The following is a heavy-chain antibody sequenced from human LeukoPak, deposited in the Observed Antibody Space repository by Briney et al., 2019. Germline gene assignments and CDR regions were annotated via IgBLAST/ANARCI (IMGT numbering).Heavy chain of an antibody. CDR2: ISSGGSTK. D-gene: IGHD4-17*01. CDR3: ARDRGTTVTPGFDY. J-gene: IGHJ4*02. CDR1: GFTFSSYA. V-gene: IGHV3-48*03. Sequence: SGGSLRLSCAASGFTFSSYAMSWVRQAPGKGLEWVSYISSGGSTKYYADSVKGRFTISRDNAKDSLYLQMNSLRADDTAVYYCARDRGTTVTPGFDYWGQGTLVTVSS.